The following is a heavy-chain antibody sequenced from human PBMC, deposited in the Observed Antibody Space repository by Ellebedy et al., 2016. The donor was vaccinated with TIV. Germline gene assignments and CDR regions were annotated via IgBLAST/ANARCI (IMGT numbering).Heavy chain of an antibody. CDR2: IYDSGST. J-gene: IGHJ5*02. V-gene: IGHV4-31*03. CDR1: GGSVTSGNYY. CDR3: ARGPYGSGSYGTFDP. D-gene: IGHD3-10*01. Sequence: MPSETLSLTCTVSGGSVTSGNYYWTWIRQHPGKGLEWIGYIYDSGSTYYNPSLKSRVTISVDTSKNQFSLKLSSVTAADTAVYYCARGPYGSGSYGTFDPWGQGTLVTVSS.